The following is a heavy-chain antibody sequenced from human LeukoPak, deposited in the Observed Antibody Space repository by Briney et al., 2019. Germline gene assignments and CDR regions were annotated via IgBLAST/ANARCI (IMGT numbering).Heavy chain of an antibody. CDR2: IYYSGST. V-gene: IGHV4-59*11. CDR3: ASSRYYYYGMDV. D-gene: IGHD6-6*01. J-gene: IGHJ6*02. CDR1: GGSISSHY. Sequence: SETLSLTCTVSGGSISSHYWSWIRQPPGKGLEWIGYIYYSGSTNYNPSLKSRVTISVDTSKNQFSLKLSSVTAADTAVYYCASSRYYYYGMDVWGQGTTVTVSS.